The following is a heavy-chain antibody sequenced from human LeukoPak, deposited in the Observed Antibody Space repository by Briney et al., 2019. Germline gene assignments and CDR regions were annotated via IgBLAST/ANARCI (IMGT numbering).Heavy chain of an antibody. CDR3: AKQSDRGVNDH. CDR1: GYTFTSYY. V-gene: IGHV1-46*01. CDR2: INPSGGST. D-gene: IGHD3-10*01. J-gene: IGHJ5*02. Sequence: ASVKVSCKASGYTFTSYYMHWVRQAPGQGLEWMGIINPSGGSTSYAQKFQGRVTMTRDMSTSTAYMELSSLRSEDTAVYYCAKQSDRGVNDHWGQGTLVTVSS.